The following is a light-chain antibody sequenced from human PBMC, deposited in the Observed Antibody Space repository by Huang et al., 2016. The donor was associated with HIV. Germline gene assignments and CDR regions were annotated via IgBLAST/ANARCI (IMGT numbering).Light chain of an antibody. CDR3: QQYHRYWT. V-gene: IGKV1-5*03. J-gene: IGKJ1*01. CDR2: KAS. Sequence: DIQMTQSPSTLSASVGERVTITCRASQSIRSWLAWYQQKPGKAPKLLIYKASSLESGVPSRFSGSGSGTEFTLTISSLQPEDFATYYCQQYHRYWTFGQGTKVEIK. CDR1: QSIRSW.